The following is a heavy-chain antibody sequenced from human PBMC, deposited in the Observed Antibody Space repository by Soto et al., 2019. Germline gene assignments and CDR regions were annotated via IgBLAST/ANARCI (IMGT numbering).Heavy chain of an antibody. CDR3: ARVPHIRGQLAPFDY. CDR1: GYTFTSYG. J-gene: IGHJ4*02. V-gene: IGHV1-18*01. CDR2: ISAYNGNT. Sequence: QVQLVQSGAEVKKPGASVKVSCKASGYTFTSYGISWVRQAPGQGLEWMGWISAYNGNTNYAQKLQGRVTMTTDTSTSTSYVERRSLRSDDTAVYYCARVPHIRGQLAPFDYWGQGTLVTVSS. D-gene: IGHD6-6*01.